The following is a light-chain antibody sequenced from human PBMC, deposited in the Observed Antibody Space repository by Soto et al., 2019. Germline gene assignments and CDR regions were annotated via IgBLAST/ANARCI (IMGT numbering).Light chain of an antibody. CDR3: QQYYSYPQT. Sequence: AIRMTQSPSSFSASTGDRVTITCRASQGISSYLAWYQQKPGKAPKLLIYAASTLQSGVPSRFSGSGSGTDFTLASSGLQSEDFATYYCQQYYSYPQTFGQGTKVEIK. J-gene: IGKJ1*01. CDR1: QGISSY. CDR2: AAS. V-gene: IGKV1-8*01.